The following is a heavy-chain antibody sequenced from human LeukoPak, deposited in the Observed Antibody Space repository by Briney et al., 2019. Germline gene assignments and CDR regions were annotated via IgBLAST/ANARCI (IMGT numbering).Heavy chain of an antibody. CDR3: ARAGYTIRSYRFDY. D-gene: IGHD3-16*02. CDR1: GGSINSYW. J-gene: IGHJ4*02. V-gene: IGHV4-4*07. CDR2: IYTTGMT. Sequence: SETLSLTCSVSGGSINSYWWSWIRQPAGKGLEFIGRIYTTGMTNSNPSLKSRVSTSVDTSKNQFSLELRSVTAADTAVYFCARAGYTIRSYRFDYWGQGALVTVSS.